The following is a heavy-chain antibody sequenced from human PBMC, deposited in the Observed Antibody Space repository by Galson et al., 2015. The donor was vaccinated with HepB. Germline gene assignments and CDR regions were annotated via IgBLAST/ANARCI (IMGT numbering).Heavy chain of an antibody. V-gene: IGHV2-5*02. CDR3: AHTQKQSSWYFDGMDV. Sequence: PALVKPTQTLTLTCTFSGFSLSTSGVGVGWIRQPPGKALEWLALIYWDDDKRYSPSLKSRLTITKDTSKNQVVLTMTNMDPVDTATYYCAHTQKQSSWYFDGMDVWGQGTTVTVSS. J-gene: IGHJ6*02. CDR1: GFSLSTSGVG. CDR2: IYWDDDK. D-gene: IGHD6-13*01.